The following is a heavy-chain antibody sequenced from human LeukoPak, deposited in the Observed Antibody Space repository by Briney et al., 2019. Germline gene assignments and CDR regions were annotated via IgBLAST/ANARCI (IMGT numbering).Heavy chain of an antibody. V-gene: IGHV3-74*01. CDR2: INSDGSST. CDR3: AREAGCSSTSCPFDY. J-gene: IGHJ4*02. CDR1: GFTFSSYW. D-gene: IGHD2-2*01. Sequence: GGSLRLSCAASGFTFSSYWMHWVRQAPGKGLVWVSRINSDGSSTSYADSVKGRFTISRDNAKNTLYLQMNSLRAEDTAVYYCAREAGCSSTSCPFDYWGQGTLVTVSS.